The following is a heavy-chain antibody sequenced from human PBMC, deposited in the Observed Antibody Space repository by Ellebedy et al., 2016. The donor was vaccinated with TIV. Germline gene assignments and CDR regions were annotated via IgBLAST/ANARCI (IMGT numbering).Heavy chain of an antibody. J-gene: IGHJ3*02. Sequence: ASVKVSCKASGYTFSNYGVNWVRRAPGQGLEWVGWISVYHGNTKYAQKFQGWVTMTRDTSISTAYMELSRLRSDDTAVYYCARQEMATIGDAFDIWGQGTMVTVSS. V-gene: IGHV1-18*01. CDR1: GYTFSNYG. D-gene: IGHD5-24*01. CDR2: ISVYHGNT. CDR3: ARQEMATIGDAFDI.